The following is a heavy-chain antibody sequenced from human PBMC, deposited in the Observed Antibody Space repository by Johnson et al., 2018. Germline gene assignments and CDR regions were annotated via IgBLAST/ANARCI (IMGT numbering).Heavy chain of an antibody. Sequence: VQLVQSGGGLVQPGGSLRLSCAASGFTFDDYGMSWVRQAPGKGLEWVSGINWNGGSTGYADSVKGRFTISRDNAKNSLYLQMNGLRAEDPALYSWARADSSGLQDDTFDILGQGTMVTVSS. CDR2: INWNGGST. D-gene: IGHD3-22*01. CDR1: GFTFDDYG. J-gene: IGHJ3*02. V-gene: IGHV3-20*04. CDR3: ARADSSGLQDDTFDI.